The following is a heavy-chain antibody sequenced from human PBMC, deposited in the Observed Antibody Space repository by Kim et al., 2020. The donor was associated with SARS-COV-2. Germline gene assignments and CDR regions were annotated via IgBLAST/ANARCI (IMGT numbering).Heavy chain of an antibody. V-gene: IGHV3-9*01. D-gene: IGHD3-16*01. J-gene: IGHJ4*01. Sequence: GGSLRHSCAASGFTFGDYAMHWVRQAPGKGLEWVSGIHCNSGSIGYADSVKGRFTISRDNAKNSLYLQMNSLRAEDTALYYCAKGSGGSSLYFDYWGQGTLATVS. CDR3: AKGSGGSSLYFDY. CDR2: IHCNSGSI. CDR1: GFTFGDYA.